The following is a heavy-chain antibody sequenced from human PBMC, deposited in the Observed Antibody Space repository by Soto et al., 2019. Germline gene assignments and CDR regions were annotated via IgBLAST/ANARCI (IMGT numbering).Heavy chain of an antibody. CDR1: GFTFSSYA. J-gene: IGHJ5*02. Sequence: EVQLLESGGGLVQPGGSLRLSCAASGFTFSSYAMSWVRQAPGKGLEWVSAISGSGGSTYYADSVKGRFTISRDNSKNTLYLQMNSLRAEDTAVYYCVKSVGYCSGGSCYMGWFDPWGQGTLVTVSS. V-gene: IGHV3-23*01. CDR3: VKSVGYCSGGSCYMGWFDP. D-gene: IGHD2-15*01. CDR2: ISGSGGST.